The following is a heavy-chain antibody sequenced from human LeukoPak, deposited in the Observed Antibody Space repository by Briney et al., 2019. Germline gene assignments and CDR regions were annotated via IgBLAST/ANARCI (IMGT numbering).Heavy chain of an antibody. CDR2: IYYSGTT. CDR1: GRSISPYY. V-gene: IGHV4-59*01. J-gene: IGHJ5*02. D-gene: IGHD3-22*01. Sequence: SETLSLTCTVSGRSISPYYWSWIRQPPGKGLEWIGYIYYSGTTNYNPSLKSRVTISVDTSKNQFSLKLSSVTAADTAVYYCARETAHYYDTSRGWFDPWGQGTLVTVSS. CDR3: ARETAHYYDTSRGWFDP.